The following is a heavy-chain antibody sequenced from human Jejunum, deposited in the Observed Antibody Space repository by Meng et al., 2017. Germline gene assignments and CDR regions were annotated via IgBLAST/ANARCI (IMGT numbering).Heavy chain of an antibody. V-gene: IGHV4-4*07. D-gene: IGHD5-18*01. J-gene: IGHJ4*02. CDR2: FFNSGYI. CDR1: GDSISGYY. CDR3: ARLTSGYTYLFDY. Sequence: GSPRLSCTVSGDSISGYYWSWIRQPAGKGLEWIGRFFNSGYINYNPSLKSRVTMSVDTSENQFSLKLSSVTAADTAVYYCARLTSGYTYLFDYWGQGILVTVSS.